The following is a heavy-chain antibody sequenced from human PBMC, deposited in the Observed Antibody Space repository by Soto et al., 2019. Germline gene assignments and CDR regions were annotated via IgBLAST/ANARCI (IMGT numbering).Heavy chain of an antibody. J-gene: IGHJ6*02. D-gene: IGHD6-6*01. V-gene: IGHV1-69*15. Sequence: QVQLVQSGAEVKKPGSSVKVSCKASGGTFSSYAITWVRQAPGQGLEWMGRIIPIFGTTNYAQKFQGRVTXTXDXXTSTAYMDLSSLRSDDTAVYYCAKSPDPYSSSNYYYYGMDVWGQGTTVTVSS. CDR1: GGTFSSYA. CDR3: AKSPDPYSSSNYYYYGMDV. CDR2: IIPIFGTT.